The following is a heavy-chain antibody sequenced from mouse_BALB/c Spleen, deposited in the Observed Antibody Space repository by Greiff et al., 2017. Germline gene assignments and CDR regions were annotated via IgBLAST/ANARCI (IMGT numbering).Heavy chain of an antibody. J-gene: IGHJ4*01. CDR2: ISTYYGDA. CDR1: GYTFTDYA. V-gene: IGHV1S137*01. D-gene: IGHD3-3*01. Sequence: VQLQQSGAELVRPGVSVKISCKGSGYTFTDYAMHWVKQSPAKSLEWIGVISTYYGDASYNQKFKGKATMTVDKSSSTAYMELARLTSEDSAIYDGARKRGDQAMDYWGQGTTVTVSS. CDR3: ARKRGDQAMDY.